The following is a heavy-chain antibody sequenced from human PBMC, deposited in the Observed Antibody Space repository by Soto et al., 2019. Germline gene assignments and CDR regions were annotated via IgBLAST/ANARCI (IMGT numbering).Heavy chain of an antibody. J-gene: IGHJ6*03. V-gene: IGHV4-59*01. CDR3: ARKGAAASYAHYYMDV. CDR1: GGSISPYY. D-gene: IGHD6-13*01. Sequence: SETLSLTCTVSGGSISPYYWSWIRQPPGKGLEWIGYVYYSGNTNYNPSLESRVTISVDTSRNRFSLNLTSANAAETAVYYCARKGAAASYAHYYMDVWGRGTAVTVAS. CDR2: VYYSGNT.